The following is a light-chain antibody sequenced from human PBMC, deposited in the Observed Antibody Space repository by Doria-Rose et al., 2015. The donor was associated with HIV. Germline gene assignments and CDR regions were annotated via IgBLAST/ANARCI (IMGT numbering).Light chain of an antibody. CDR3: HQYGTSWT. V-gene: IGKV3-20*01. CDR2: DAS. J-gene: IGKJ1*01. CDR1: QRVKSSY. Sequence: TQSPGTLSLSPGERATLSCRASQRVKSSYLAWYQQKPGQAPSLLIYDASTRATDIPDRFSASGSGTDFTLTINRLEPEDFALYYCHQYGTSWTFGQGTKVEI.